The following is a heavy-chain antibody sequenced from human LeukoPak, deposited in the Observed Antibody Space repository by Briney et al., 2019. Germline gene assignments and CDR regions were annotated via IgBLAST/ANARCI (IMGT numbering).Heavy chain of an antibody. CDR1: GYTFTNFG. V-gene: IGHV1-18*01. CDR2: IRPYNGNT. J-gene: IGHJ4*02. D-gene: IGHD3-22*01. Sequence: ASVKVSCKASGYTFTNFGVSWVRQAPGQGLEWMGWIRPYNGNTYSAQKFQGRVTMTTDTPTNTAYMDLRSLRSDDTAMYYCASDAILSYYSDGSAYHGFDFWGQGTLVTVSS. CDR3: ASDAILSYYSDGSAYHGFDF.